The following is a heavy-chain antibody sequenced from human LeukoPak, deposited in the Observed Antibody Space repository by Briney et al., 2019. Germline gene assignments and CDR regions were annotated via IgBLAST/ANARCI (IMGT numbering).Heavy chain of an antibody. Sequence: PSETLSLTCAVSGGSISSGGYSWSWIRQPPGKGLEWIGYIYHSGSTYYNPSLKSRVTISVDRSKNQFSLKLSSVTAADTAVYYCARGYSSSWYVYAFDIWGQGTMVTVSS. CDR3: ARGYSSSWYVYAFDI. CDR2: IYHSGST. D-gene: IGHD6-13*01. J-gene: IGHJ3*02. V-gene: IGHV4-30-2*01. CDR1: GGSISSGGYS.